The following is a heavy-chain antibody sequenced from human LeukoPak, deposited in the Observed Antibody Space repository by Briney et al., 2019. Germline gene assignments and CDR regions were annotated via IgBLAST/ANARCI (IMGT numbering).Heavy chain of an antibody. J-gene: IGHJ4*02. CDR3: ARGGSIAAAAPN. V-gene: IGHV1-8*01. Sequence: ASVKVSCKASGYTFTSYDINWVRQATGQGLEWMGWMNPNSGNTGYARKFQGRVTMTRNTSISTAYMELSSLRSEDTAVYYCARGGSIAAAAPNWGQGTLVTVSS. D-gene: IGHD6-13*01. CDR1: GYTFTSYD. CDR2: MNPNSGNT.